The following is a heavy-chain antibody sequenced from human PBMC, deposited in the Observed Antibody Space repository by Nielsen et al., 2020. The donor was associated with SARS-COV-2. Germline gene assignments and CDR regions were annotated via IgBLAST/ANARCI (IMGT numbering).Heavy chain of an antibody. Sequence: SLKISCAASGFTFDEYVMDWVRQAPGKGLEWVSGISWNSGNIGYADSVKGRFTISRDNAKNTLYLQMNSLRAEDTAVYYCATAGWFDPWGQGTLVTVSS. V-gene: IGHV3-9*01. J-gene: IGHJ5*02. CDR3: ATAGWFDP. CDR1: GFTFDEYV. D-gene: IGHD3-10*01. CDR2: ISWNSGNI.